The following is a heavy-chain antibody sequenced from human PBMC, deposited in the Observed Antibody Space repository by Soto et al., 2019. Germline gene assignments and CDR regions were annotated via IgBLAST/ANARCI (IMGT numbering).Heavy chain of an antibody. Sequence: QVQLVESGGGVVQPGRSLRLSCAASGFTFSSYGMHWVRQAPGKGLEWVAVIGCGGSNKFYADSVKGRFTISRDNSKNTVSLQMNSLRDEDSAAYYCATTGPYGGQGTLVTVSS. CDR2: IGCGGSNK. J-gene: IGHJ4*02. CDR3: ATTGPY. V-gene: IGHV3-33*01. CDR1: GFTFSSYG.